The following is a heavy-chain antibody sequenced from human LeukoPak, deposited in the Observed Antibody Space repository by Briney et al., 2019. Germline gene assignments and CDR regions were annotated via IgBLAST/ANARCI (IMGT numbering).Heavy chain of an antibody. CDR1: GFTFRSDS. D-gene: IGHD6-13*01. Sequence: GGSLRLSCAASGFTFRSDSMNWVRQAPGKGLEWISYISSGATTTYYADSVKGRFTISRDNAKNSLYLQMNSLRVEDTAVYYCAKDLFSIAAAGTPVPNWFDPWGQGTLVTVSS. CDR2: ISSGATTT. CDR3: AKDLFSIAAAGTPVPNWFDP. J-gene: IGHJ5*02. V-gene: IGHV3-48*04.